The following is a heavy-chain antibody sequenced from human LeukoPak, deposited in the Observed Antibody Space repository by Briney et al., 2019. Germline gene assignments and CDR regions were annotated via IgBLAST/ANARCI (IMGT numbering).Heavy chain of an antibody. CDR2: INPNSGGT. CDR3: ARDGTGAVPGTDY. D-gene: IGHD6-19*01. Sequence: ASVKLSCKASGYTFTGYYMHWVRQAPGQGLELMGRINPNSGGTNYAQKFQGRVTMTRDTSISTAYMELSRLRSDDTAVYYCARDGTGAVPGTDYWGQGTLVTVSS. CDR1: GYTFTGYY. J-gene: IGHJ4*02. V-gene: IGHV1-2*06.